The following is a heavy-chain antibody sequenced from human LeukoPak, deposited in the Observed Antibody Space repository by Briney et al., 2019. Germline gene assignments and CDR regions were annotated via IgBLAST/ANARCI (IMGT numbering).Heavy chain of an antibody. CDR2: IYYSGST. CDR1: GGSISSSSYY. J-gene: IGHJ5*02. CDR3: ARRVIVVVPAAFNWFDP. Sequence: SETLSPTCTVSGGSISSSSYYWGWIRQPPGKGLEWIGGIYYSGSTYYNPSLKSRVTISVDTSKNQFSLKLSSVTAADTAVYYCARRVIVVVPAAFNWFDPWGQGTLVTISS. D-gene: IGHD2-2*01. V-gene: IGHV4-39*01.